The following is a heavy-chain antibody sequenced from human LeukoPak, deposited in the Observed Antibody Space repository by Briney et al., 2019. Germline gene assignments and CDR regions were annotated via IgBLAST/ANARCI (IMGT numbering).Heavy chain of an antibody. V-gene: IGHV3-64D*06. J-gene: IGHJ6*02. CDR2: INGDGRTT. CDR1: GFIFSTYT. D-gene: IGHD1-26*01. Sequence: GGSLRLSCSASGFIFSTYTMYWVRQAPGKGLEYVSVINGDGRTTYYADSVKGRFTISRDNSRSTLYLQMSSLRAEDTAVYYCARATGYYGMDVWGQGTTVTVSS. CDR3: ARATGYYGMDV.